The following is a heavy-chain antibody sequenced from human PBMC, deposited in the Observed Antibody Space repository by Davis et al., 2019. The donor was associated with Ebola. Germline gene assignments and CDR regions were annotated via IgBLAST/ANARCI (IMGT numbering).Heavy chain of an antibody. V-gene: IGHV3-48*02. Sequence: GESLKISCAASGFTFSSHSMNWVRQAPGKGLEWVSYISISSSTIYYADSVKGRFTISRDNAKNSLYLQMNSLRDEDTAVYYCARGSSILDYWGQGTLVTVSS. J-gene: IGHJ4*02. D-gene: IGHD6-13*01. CDR3: ARGSSILDY. CDR2: ISISSSTI. CDR1: GFTFSSHS.